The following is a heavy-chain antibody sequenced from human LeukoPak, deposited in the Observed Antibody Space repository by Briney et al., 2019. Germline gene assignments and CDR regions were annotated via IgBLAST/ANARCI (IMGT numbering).Heavy chain of an antibody. Sequence: GASVKVSCKVSGYTLTELSMHWVRQAPGKGLEWMGGFDPEDGETIYAQKFQGRVTMTEDTSTDTAYMELSSLRSEDTAVYYCATFGSSGYYYLIDYWGQGTLVTVSS. CDR1: GYTLTELS. CDR2: FDPEDGET. J-gene: IGHJ4*02. CDR3: ATFGSSGYYYLIDY. V-gene: IGHV1-24*01. D-gene: IGHD3-22*01.